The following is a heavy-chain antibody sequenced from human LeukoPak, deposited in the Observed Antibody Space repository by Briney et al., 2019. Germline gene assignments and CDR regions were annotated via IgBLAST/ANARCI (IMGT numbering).Heavy chain of an antibody. D-gene: IGHD6-13*01. J-gene: IGHJ4*02. CDR1: GGSFSGYY. Sequence: SETLSLTCAVYGGSFSGYYWSWIRQPPGKGLEWIGEINHSGSTNYNPSLKSRVTISVDTSKNQFSLKLSSVTAADTAVYYCARGLSYSSSWYRSGYFDYWGQGTLVTVSS. V-gene: IGHV4-34*01. CDR3: ARGLSYSSSWYRSGYFDY. CDR2: INHSGST.